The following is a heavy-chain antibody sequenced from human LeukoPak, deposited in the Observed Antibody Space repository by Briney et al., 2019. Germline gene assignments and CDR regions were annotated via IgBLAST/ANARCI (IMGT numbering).Heavy chain of an antibody. V-gene: IGHV3-23*01. CDR1: GLTFSSYG. CDR2: ITGDGTTT. Sequence: PGGSLRLSCEASGLTFSSYGMSWVRQAPGKGLQWVSAITGDGTTTYYADSVKGWFTISRDNSKNMLYLQMSSLRAEDTAVYYCAKMQGYFDYWGQGTLVPVSS. J-gene: IGHJ4*02. CDR3: AKMQGYFDY.